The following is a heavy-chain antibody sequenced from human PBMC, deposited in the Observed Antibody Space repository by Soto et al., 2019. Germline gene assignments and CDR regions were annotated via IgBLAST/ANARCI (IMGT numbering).Heavy chain of an antibody. V-gene: IGHV1-8*01. CDR3: ARGADIVVVPAAISRRDYYYGMDV. J-gene: IGHJ6*02. CDR2: MNPNSGNT. CDR1: GYTFTSYD. D-gene: IGHD2-2*02. Sequence: QVQLVQSGAEVKKPGASVKVSCKASGYTFTSYDINWVRQATGQGLEWMGWMNPNSGNTGYAQKFQGRVTMTRNTSISTDYMELSSLRSEDTAVYYCARGADIVVVPAAISRRDYYYGMDVWGQGTTVTV.